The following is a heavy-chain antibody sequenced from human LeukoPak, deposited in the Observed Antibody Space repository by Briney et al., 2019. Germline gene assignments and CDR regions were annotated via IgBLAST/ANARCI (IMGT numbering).Heavy chain of an antibody. CDR1: GGSISSYY. CDR3: ARIAAYYDILTGYYPGYYFDY. J-gene: IGHJ4*02. D-gene: IGHD3-9*01. Sequence: PSETLSLTCTVSGGSISSYYWSWIRQPPGKGLEWSGYIYYSGSTNYNPSLKSRVTISVDTSKNQFSLKLSSVTAADTAVYYCARIAAYYDILTGYYPGYYFDYWGQGTLVTVSS. CDR2: IYYSGST. V-gene: IGHV4-59*01.